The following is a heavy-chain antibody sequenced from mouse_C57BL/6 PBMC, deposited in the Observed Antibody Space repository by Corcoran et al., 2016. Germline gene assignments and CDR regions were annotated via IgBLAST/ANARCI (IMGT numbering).Heavy chain of an antibody. CDR3: ARLITTVVATRYFDV. V-gene: IGHV8-12*01. CDR2: IYWDDDK. J-gene: IGHJ1*03. CDR1: GFSLSTSGMG. D-gene: IGHD1-1*01. Sequence: QVTLKESGPGILQSSQTLSLTCSFSGFSLSTSGMGVSWIRQPSGKGLEWLAHIYWDDDKRYNPSLKSRLTISKDTSRNQVFLKITSVDTADTATYYCARLITTVVATRYFDVWGTGTTVTVSS.